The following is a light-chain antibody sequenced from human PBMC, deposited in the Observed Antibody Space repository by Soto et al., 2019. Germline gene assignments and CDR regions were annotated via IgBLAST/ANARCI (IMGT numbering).Light chain of an antibody. CDR1: QGISSD. CDR2: AAS. J-gene: IGKJ3*01. Sequence: IQLTQSPSSLSASVGDRVTITCRASQGISSDLAWYQQKPGKAPKLLIYAASTLQSGVPSRFSGSGSGTEFPLPIRSLQPEDFANYYCQQLNTYPPFTFGPGTKVDVK. CDR3: QQLNTYPPFT. V-gene: IGKV1-9*01.